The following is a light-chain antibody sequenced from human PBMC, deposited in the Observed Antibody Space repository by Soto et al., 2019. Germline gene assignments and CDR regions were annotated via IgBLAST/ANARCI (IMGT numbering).Light chain of an antibody. CDR1: QSISSY. J-gene: IGKJ2*01. CDR3: QQSYSTLYT. V-gene: IGKV1-39*01. Sequence: DFQMTQSPSSLSASVGDRVTITCRASQSISSYLNWYQQKPGKAPKLLIYAASSLQSGVPSRFSGSGSGTDFTLHISSLQPEDFATYYCQQSYSTLYTFGQGTKLEIK. CDR2: AAS.